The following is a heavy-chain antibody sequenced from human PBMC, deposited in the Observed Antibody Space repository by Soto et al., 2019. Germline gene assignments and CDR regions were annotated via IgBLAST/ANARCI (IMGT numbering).Heavy chain of an antibody. D-gene: IGHD2-2*01. Sequence: GGSLRLSCAASGFTFSSYAMSWVRQAPGKGLEWVSAISGSGSRTNYADSVKGRFTISRDNSKNRLYLQMNSLRVEDTAVYYCAKSILIVPAAPSAFDYWGQGTLVTVSS. CDR2: ISGSGSRT. CDR1: GFTFSSYA. CDR3: AKSILIVPAAPSAFDY. V-gene: IGHV3-23*01. J-gene: IGHJ4*02.